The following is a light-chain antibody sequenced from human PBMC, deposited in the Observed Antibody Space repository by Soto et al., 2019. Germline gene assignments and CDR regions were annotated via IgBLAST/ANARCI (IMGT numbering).Light chain of an antibody. J-gene: IGKJ2*01. V-gene: IGKV1-5*01. CDR2: DNS. CDR1: QSISSW. CDR3: QQYNSYSPT. Sequence: DIQMTQSPSTLSASVGDRVTITCRASQSISSWLAWYQQKPGKAPKLLIYDNSSLESGVPSRFSGSGSGTEFTLTLSSLQPDDFATYDCQQYNSYSPTFGQGTKLEIK.